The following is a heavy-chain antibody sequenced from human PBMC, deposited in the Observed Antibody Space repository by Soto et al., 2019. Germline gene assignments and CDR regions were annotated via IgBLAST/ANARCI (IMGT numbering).Heavy chain of an antibody. CDR2: IIPIFGTA. D-gene: IGHD3-10*01. J-gene: IGHJ6*02. CDR1: GGTFRRYG. CDR3: AVPGEYYYSGMEV. Sequence: SVKVSCKASGGTFRRYGMSWVRQAPGQGLEWMGGIIPIFGTANYAQKFQGRVTITADESTSTAYMELSSLRSEDTAVNYCAVPGEYYYSGMEVWGQGTRVTASS. V-gene: IGHV1-69*13.